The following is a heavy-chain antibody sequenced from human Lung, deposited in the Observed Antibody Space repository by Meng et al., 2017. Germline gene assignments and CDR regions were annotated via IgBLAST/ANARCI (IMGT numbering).Heavy chain of an antibody. V-gene: IGHV6-1*01. Sequence: QVHVQQSGPGLVQPSQTLPLTCAISGDSVSSNSAAWNCIRQSPSRGLEWLGRTYYRSKWYNGYAVSVRSRITINPDTSKNQFSLQLNSVTPEDTAVYYCARSQQWLDSWGQGTLVTVSS. CDR2: TYYRSKWYN. D-gene: IGHD6-19*01. CDR3: ARSQQWLDS. J-gene: IGHJ4*02. CDR1: GDSVSSNSAA.